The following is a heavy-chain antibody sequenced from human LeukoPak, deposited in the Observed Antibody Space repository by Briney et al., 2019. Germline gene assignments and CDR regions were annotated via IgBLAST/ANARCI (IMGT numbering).Heavy chain of an antibody. CDR3: ARRYFDL. CDR2: IKQDGSEI. Sequence: GGSLRLSCAASGFTFSSYWTSWVRQAPGKGLEWVANIKQDGSEIYYVDSVKGRFTISRDNAKNSLYLQMNSLRAEDTAVYYCARRYFDLWGRGTLVTVSS. CDR1: GFTFSSYW. J-gene: IGHJ2*01. V-gene: IGHV3-7*05.